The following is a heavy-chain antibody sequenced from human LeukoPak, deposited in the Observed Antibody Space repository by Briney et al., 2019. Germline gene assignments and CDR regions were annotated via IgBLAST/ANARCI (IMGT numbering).Heavy chain of an antibody. CDR2: IYYSGST. CDR1: GGSISSSSYY. CDR3: ARLHGGKGQYYFDY. Sequence: SETLSLTCTVSGGSISSSSYYWGWIRQPPGEGLEWIGSIYYSGSTYYNPSLKSRVTISVDTSKNQFSLKLSSVTAADTAVYYCARLHGGKGQYYFDYWGQGTLVTASS. D-gene: IGHD4-23*01. V-gene: IGHV4-39*07. J-gene: IGHJ4*02.